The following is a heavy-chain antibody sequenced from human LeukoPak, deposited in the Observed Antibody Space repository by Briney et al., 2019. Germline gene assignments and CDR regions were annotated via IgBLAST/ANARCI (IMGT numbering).Heavy chain of an antibody. CDR1: GFTVDDYG. CDR3: ARVMYSSGWSFDY. D-gene: IGHD6-19*01. V-gene: IGHV3-20*04. Sequence: GRSLRLSCAASGFTVDDYGMSCVHQAPGKGRECLSGRNGSITGYADSVKGRFTISRDNAKNSMYLQMNSLRAEDTAVYYCARVMYSSGWSFDYWGQGTLVTVSS. J-gene: IGHJ4*02. CDR2: RNGSIT.